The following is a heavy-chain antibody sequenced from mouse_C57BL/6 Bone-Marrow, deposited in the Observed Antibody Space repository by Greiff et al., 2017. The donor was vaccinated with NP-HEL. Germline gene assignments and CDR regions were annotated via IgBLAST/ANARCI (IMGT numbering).Heavy chain of an antibody. CDR2: ISNGGGST. Sequence: EVQLVESGGGLVQPGGSLKLSCAASGFTFSDYYMYWVRQTPEKRLEWVAYISNGGGSTYYPDTVKGRSTISRDNAKNTLYLQMSRLKSEDTAMYYCARRGITTAPFDYWGQGTTLTVSS. CDR1: GFTFSDYY. J-gene: IGHJ2*01. V-gene: IGHV5-12*01. CDR3: ARRGITTAPFDY. D-gene: IGHD1-2*01.